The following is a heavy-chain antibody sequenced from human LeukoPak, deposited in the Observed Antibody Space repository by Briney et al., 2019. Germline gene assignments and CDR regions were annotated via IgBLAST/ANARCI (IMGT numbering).Heavy chain of an antibody. CDR2: ISAYNGNT. D-gene: IGHD2-15*01. CDR1: GYTFTSYG. CDR3: ARVTDCSGGSCYDPYYYYYGMDV. J-gene: IGHJ6*02. V-gene: IGHV1-18*01. Sequence: GASVKVSCKASGYTFTSYGISWVRQAPGQGLEWMGWISAYNGNTNYAQKLQGRVTMTTDTSTSTAYMELRSLRSDDTAVYYCARVTDCSGGSCYDPYYYYYGMDVWGQGTTVTVSS.